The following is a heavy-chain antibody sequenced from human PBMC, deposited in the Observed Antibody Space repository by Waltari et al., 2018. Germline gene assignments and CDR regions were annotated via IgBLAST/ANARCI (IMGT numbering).Heavy chain of an antibody. V-gene: IGHV3-21*06. CDR2: ISGSGTYI. CDR1: GFAFSNYN. Sequence: EVQLVESGGGLVKPGGSLRRSCAASGFAFSNYNRNGVRQAPGKGLEWVSSISGSGTYIYYSDSVKGRFTISRDNAKNSLFLQMNSLRAEDTAVYYCARENLGVIIFHYYFMDVWGKGTTVTISS. D-gene: IGHD3-3*01. CDR3: ARENLGVIIFHYYFMDV. J-gene: IGHJ6*03.